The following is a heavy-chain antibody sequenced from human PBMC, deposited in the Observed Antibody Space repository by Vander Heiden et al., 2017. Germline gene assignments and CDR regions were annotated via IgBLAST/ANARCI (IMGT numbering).Heavy chain of an antibody. V-gene: IGHV3-23*01. J-gene: IGHJ4*02. CDR2: ISGSGGST. CDR3: AKMGRLRFPTGIDY. Sequence: EVQLLESGGGLVQPGGSLRLSCAASGFTFSSYAMSGVRQAPGKGLEGVSAISGSGGSTYYADSVKGRFTISRDNSKNTLYLQMNSLRAEDTAVYYCAKMGRLRFPTGIDYWGQGTLVTVSS. D-gene: IGHD3-3*01. CDR1: GFTFSSYA.